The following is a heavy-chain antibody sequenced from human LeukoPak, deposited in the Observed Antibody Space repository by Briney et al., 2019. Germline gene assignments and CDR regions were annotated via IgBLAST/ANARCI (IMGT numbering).Heavy chain of an antibody. Sequence: ASVKVSCKASGYTFTIHYMHWVRQAPGQGLEWMGIIDPSDGSTTYAQKFQGRVTMTRDTSTSTVYMELSSLRSEDTAAYYCATDGRSYDSSAYYYFDYWGQGTLVTVSS. J-gene: IGHJ4*02. V-gene: IGHV1-46*01. CDR1: GYTFTIHY. D-gene: IGHD3-22*01. CDR2: IDPSDGST. CDR3: ATDGRSYDSSAYYYFDY.